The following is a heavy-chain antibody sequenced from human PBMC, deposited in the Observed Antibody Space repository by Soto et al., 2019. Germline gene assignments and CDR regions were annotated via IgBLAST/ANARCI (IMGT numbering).Heavy chain of an antibody. CDR2: IYHSGST. D-gene: IGHD6-19*01. V-gene: IGHV4-4*02. Sequence: QAHLQESGPGLIKPSGTLSLTCAVSGGSISSNWWSWVRQPPGKGLEWIGEIYHSGSTNYNPSLMNRVTMSMDKSQNHRPLNLNSVTAADTAVYYCARHIAVSGTRGFDFWGRGTLVTVSS. CDR1: GGSISSNW. J-gene: IGHJ4*02. CDR3: ARHIAVSGTRGFDF.